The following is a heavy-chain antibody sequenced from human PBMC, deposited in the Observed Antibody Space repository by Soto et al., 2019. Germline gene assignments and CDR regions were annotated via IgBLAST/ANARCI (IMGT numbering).Heavy chain of an antibody. CDR1: GYSFTNND. CDR3: ARMATFGSLNWFDP. J-gene: IGHJ5*02. D-gene: IGHD3-16*01. V-gene: IGHV1-8*01. Sequence: ASVKVSCKASGYSFTNNDVTWVRQATGQGLEWMGWMNPGSGDTGYAQKFQGRVTMTRDIYIATAYMELSSLRSDDTAIYYWARMATFGSLNWFDPWGQGTLVTVSS. CDR2: MNPGSGDT.